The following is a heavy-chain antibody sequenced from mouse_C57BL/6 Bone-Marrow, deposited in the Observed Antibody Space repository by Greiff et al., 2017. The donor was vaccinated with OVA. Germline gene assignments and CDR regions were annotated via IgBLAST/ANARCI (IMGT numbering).Heavy chain of an antibody. CDR2: IYPGDGDT. J-gene: IGHJ1*03. CDR3: ARRRYYGSSFWYFDV. V-gene: IGHV1-82*01. CDR1: GYAFSSSW. Sequence: VQRVESGPELVKPGASVKISCKASGYAFSSSWMNWVKQRPGKGLEWIGRIYPGDGDTNYNGKFKGKATLTADKSSSTAYMQLSSLTSEDSAVYFCARRRYYGSSFWYFDVWGTGTTVTVSS. D-gene: IGHD1-1*01.